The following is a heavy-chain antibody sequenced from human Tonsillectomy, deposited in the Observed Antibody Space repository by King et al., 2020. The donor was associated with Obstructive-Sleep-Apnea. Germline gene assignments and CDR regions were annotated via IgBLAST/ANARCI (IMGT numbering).Heavy chain of an antibody. V-gene: IGHV3-30-3*01. CDR1: GFTFSSYA. CDR2: ISYDELNT. Sequence: VQLVESGGGVVQPGRSLRLSCAASGFTFSSYAMHWGRQAPGKGLEWLAVISYDELNTYYADSVKGRFTISRDISNRKLYLQMNSLRPEDTALYYCARDYASGTYYPSLDYWGQGTLVTVSS. J-gene: IGHJ4*02. D-gene: IGHD3-10*01. CDR3: ARDYASGTYYPSLDY.